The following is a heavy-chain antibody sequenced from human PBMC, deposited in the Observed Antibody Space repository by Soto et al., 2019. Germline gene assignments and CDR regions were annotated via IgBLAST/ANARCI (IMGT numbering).Heavy chain of an antibody. CDR3: ARAVGRAYYYYGMDV. V-gene: IGHV1-2*02. Sequence: ASVKVSCKASGYTFTGYYMHWVRQAPGQGLEWMGWINPNSGGTNYAQKFQGRVTMTRDTSISTAYMELSRLRSDDTAVYYCARAVGRAYYYYGMDVWGQGTTVTVSS. J-gene: IGHJ6*02. D-gene: IGHD1-26*01. CDR2: INPNSGGT. CDR1: GYTFTGYY.